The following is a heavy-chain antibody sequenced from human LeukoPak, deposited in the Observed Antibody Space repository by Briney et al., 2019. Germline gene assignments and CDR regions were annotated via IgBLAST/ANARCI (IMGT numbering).Heavy chain of an antibody. Sequence: GGSLRLSCAASGFTFSSYSMNWVRQAPGKGLEWVSSISSSSSYIYYADSVKGRLTISRDNAKNSLYLQMNSLRAEDTAVYYCARSSMDYYDSSGYYFDYWGQGTLVTVSS. V-gene: IGHV3-21*01. CDR3: ARSSMDYYDSSGYYFDY. CDR2: ISSSSSYI. D-gene: IGHD3-22*01. CDR1: GFTFSSYS. J-gene: IGHJ4*02.